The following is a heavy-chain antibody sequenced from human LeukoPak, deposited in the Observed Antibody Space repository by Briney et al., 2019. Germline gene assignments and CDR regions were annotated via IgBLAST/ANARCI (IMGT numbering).Heavy chain of an antibody. CDR3: AKLPSSYCSGGSCSY. D-gene: IGHD2-15*01. J-gene: IGHJ4*02. CDR1: GFTFSSYA. Sequence: GGSLRLSCAASGFTFSSYAMSWVRQAPGKGLEWVSAISGSGGSTYYADSVKGRFTISRDNSKNTLYLQMNSLRAEDTAVYYCAKLPSSYCSGGSCSYWGQGTLVTVSS. V-gene: IGHV3-23*01. CDR2: ISGSGGST.